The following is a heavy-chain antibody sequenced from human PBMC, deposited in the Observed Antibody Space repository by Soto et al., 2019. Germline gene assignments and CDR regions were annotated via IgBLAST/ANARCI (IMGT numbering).Heavy chain of an antibody. V-gene: IGHV3-15*07. J-gene: IGHJ4*02. D-gene: IGHD3-22*01. CDR1: GFTFSNAW. Sequence: GGSLRLSCAASGFTFSNAWINWVRQAPGKGLEWVGRIKSKTDGGTTDYAEPVKGRFAISRDDSNNMVYLQMNSLKIEDTAVYYCAKLGYYDSSGTGPHDYWGQGTLVTVSS. CDR3: AKLGYYDSSGTGPHDY. CDR2: IKSKTDGGTT.